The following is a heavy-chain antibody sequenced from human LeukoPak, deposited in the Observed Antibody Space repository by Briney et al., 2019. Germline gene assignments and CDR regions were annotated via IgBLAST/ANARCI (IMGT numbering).Heavy chain of an antibody. J-gene: IGHJ4*02. CDR1: GGTFSSYA. V-gene: IGHV1-69*05. Sequence: SVKVSCKASGGTFSSYAISWVRQAPGQGLEWMGRIIPIFGTANYAQKCQGRVTITTDESTSTAYMELSSLRSEDTAVYYCARDGYSSGWLESADYWGQGTLVTVSS. D-gene: IGHD6-19*01. CDR3: ARDGYSSGWLESADY. CDR2: IIPIFGTA.